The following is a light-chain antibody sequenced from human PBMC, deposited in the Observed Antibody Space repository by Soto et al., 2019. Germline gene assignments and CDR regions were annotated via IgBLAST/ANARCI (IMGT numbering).Light chain of an antibody. J-gene: IGKJ1*01. Sequence: DLQMSQAPSTPSVSVVYGCTITFRASQTISSWLAWYQQKPGKAPKLLIYKASTLKSGVPSRFSGSGSGTEFTLTISSLQPDDFATYYCQHYNSYSEAFGQGTKVDIK. CDR1: QTISSW. CDR2: KAS. CDR3: QHYNSYSEA. V-gene: IGKV1-5*03.